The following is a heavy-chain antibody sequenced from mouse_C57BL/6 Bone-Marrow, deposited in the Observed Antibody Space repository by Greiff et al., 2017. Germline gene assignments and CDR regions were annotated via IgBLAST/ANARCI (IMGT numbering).Heavy chain of an antibody. CDR1: GYTFTDYN. D-gene: IGHD2-4*01. CDR2: INPNNGGT. V-gene: IGHV1-18*01. Sequence: VHVKQSGPELVKPGASVKIPCKASGYTFTDYNMDWVKQSHGKSLEWIGDINPNNGGTIYNQKFKGKATLTVDKSSSTAYMELRSLTSEDTAVYYCARCDYGAWFAYWGQGTLVTVSA. J-gene: IGHJ3*01. CDR3: ARCDYGAWFAY.